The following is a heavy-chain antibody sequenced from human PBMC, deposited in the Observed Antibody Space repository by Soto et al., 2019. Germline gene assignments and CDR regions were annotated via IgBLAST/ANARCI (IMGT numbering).Heavy chain of an antibody. J-gene: IGHJ2*01. CDR3: ARASGLQRNWYFDL. CDR1: GFTFSSYW. D-gene: IGHD1-26*01. Sequence: EVQLVESGGGLVQPGGSLRLSCAASGFTFSSYWMSWVRQAPGKGLEWVANIKQDGSEKYYVDSVKGRFTISRDNAKNSLYLQMNSMRAEDTAVYYCARASGLQRNWYFDLWGRGTLVTVSS. V-gene: IGHV3-7*01. CDR2: IKQDGSEK.